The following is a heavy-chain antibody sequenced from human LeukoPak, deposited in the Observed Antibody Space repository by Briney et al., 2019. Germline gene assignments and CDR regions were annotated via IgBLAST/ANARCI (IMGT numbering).Heavy chain of an antibody. V-gene: IGHV4-34*01. Sequence: SETLSLTCAVYGGSFSGYFWSWIRQPPGKGLEWIGEVNYNGSNYNPSLKSRVTMSVDTSKNQFSLKLSSVTAVDTAVYYCGRSEDAFDIWGQGTMVTVSS. CDR3: GRSEDAFDI. CDR1: GGSFSGYF. J-gene: IGHJ3*02. CDR2: VNYNGS.